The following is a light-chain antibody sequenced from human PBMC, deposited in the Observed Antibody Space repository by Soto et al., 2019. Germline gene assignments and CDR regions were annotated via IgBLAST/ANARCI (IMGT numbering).Light chain of an antibody. CDR2: STN. CDR1: SSNIGGNS. CDR3: AAWDESLNGFV. V-gene: IGLV1-44*01. J-gene: IGLJ1*01. Sequence: QSVLTQPPSASGTPGQRVTISCSGSSSNIGGNSVNWFQQLPGAAPKLLISSTNQRPSGVPDRFSGSKSGTSGSLAISGLQYVDEAEYFCAAWDESLNGFVFGAGTKLTVL.